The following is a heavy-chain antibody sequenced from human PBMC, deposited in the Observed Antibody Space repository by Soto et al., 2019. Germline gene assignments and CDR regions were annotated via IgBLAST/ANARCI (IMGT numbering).Heavy chain of an antibody. CDR3: AKELEGYSYGSNPFDY. J-gene: IGHJ4*02. Sequence: PGGSLRLSCAASGFTFSSYGMHWVRQAPGKGLEWVAVISYDGSNKYYADSVKGRFTISRDNSKNTLYLQMNSLRAEDTAVYYCAKELEGYSYGSNPFDYWGQGTLVTVSS. V-gene: IGHV3-30*18. D-gene: IGHD5-18*01. CDR1: GFTFSSYG. CDR2: ISYDGSNK.